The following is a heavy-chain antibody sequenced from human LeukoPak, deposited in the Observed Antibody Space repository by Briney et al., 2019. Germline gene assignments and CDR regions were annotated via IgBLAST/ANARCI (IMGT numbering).Heavy chain of an antibody. V-gene: IGHV3-48*03. D-gene: IGHD6-19*01. CDR2: ISSSGSTI. J-gene: IGHJ6*02. CDR3: ARGGDLWLVRGWYYGIDV. Sequence: PGGSLRLSCAASGFTFSSYEMNWVRQAPGKGLEWVSYISSSGSTIYYADSVKGRFTISRDNAKNSLYLQMNSLRAEDTAVYYCARGGDLWLVRGWYYGIDVWGQGTTVTVSS. CDR1: GFTFSSYE.